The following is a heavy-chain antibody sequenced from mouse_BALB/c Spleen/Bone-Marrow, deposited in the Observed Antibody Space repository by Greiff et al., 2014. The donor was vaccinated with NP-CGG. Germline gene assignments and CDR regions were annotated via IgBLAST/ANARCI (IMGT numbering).Heavy chain of an antibody. CDR2: INPSTGYT. CDR1: GYTFTSYW. CDR3: TRSATMIFAY. Sequence: VQGVESGAELAKPWASVKMSCKASGYTFTSYWMHWVKQRPGQGLEWIGYINPSTGYTEYNQKFKDKATLTADKSSSTAYMQLSSLTSEDSAVYYGTRSATMIFAYWGQGTLVTVSA. D-gene: IGHD2-4*01. V-gene: IGHV1-7*01. J-gene: IGHJ3*01.